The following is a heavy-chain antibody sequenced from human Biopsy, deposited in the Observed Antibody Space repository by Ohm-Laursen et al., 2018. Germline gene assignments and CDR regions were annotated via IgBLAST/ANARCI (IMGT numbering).Heavy chain of an antibody. CDR3: ARCPHSGSHSCFDY. CDR2: IIPMFGTA. J-gene: IGHJ4*02. D-gene: IGHD1-26*01. CDR1: GGTFIKYA. Sequence: ASVKVSCKASGGTFIKYAISWVRQAPGQGLEWMGGIIPMFGTANYAQMFQGRVTISADESTSTSYIELSSLTTEDTAIYYCARCPHSGSHSCFDYWGRGTLVTVSS. V-gene: IGHV1-69*13.